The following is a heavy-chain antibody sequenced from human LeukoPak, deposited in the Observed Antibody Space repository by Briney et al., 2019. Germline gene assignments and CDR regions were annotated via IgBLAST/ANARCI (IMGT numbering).Heavy chain of an antibody. Sequence: NPSETLSLTCTVSGGSISSYYWSWIRQPPGKGLEWIGYVYYTGNTDYNPSLRSRVAVSLDTSKSHFTLSLRSVTAADTAVYYCARHPFSNPFDFWGRGILVTVSS. CDR3: ARHPFSNPFDF. CDR1: GGSISSYY. D-gene: IGHD1-14*01. CDR2: VYYTGNT. V-gene: IGHV4-59*08. J-gene: IGHJ4*02.